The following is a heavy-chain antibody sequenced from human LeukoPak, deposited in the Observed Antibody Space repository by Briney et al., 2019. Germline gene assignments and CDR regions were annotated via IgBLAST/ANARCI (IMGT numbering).Heavy chain of an antibody. J-gene: IGHJ4*02. Sequence: GGSLRLSCAASGFTFSNAWMNWVRQAPGKGLEWVGRIKSKTDGGTTDYAAPVKGRFTISRDDSKNTLYLQMNSLKTEDTAVYYCTTGESMVGSTIHIRWADWGQGTLVTVSS. D-gene: IGHD1-26*01. CDR1: GFTFSNAW. CDR3: TTGESMVGSTIHIRWAD. CDR2: IKSKTDGGTT. V-gene: IGHV3-15*07.